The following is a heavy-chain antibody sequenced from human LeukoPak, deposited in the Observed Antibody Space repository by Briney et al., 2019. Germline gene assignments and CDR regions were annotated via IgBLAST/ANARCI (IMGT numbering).Heavy chain of an antibody. D-gene: IGHD6-13*01. Sequence: SGGSLRLSCAASGFTFSSYAMSWVRQAPGKGLEWVANIKQDGSEKYYVDSVKGRFTISRDNAKNSLYLQMNSLRAEDTAVYYCAKLPPGQQPPDYWGQGTLVTVSS. CDR2: IKQDGSEK. J-gene: IGHJ4*02. CDR3: AKLPPGQQPPDY. CDR1: GFTFSSYA. V-gene: IGHV3-7*03.